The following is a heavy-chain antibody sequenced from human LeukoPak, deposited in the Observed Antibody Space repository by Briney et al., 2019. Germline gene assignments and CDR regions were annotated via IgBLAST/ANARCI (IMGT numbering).Heavy chain of an antibody. D-gene: IGHD6-6*01. Sequence: GSLRLSCAVSGFTFRTYWMSWVRQAPGKGLEWIGSIYYSGSTYYNPSLKSRVTISVDTSKNQFSLKLSSVTAADTAVYYCATLTPVHSSSSLDYWGQGTLVTVSS. J-gene: IGHJ4*02. CDR1: GFTFRTYW. CDR3: ATLTPVHSSSSLDY. CDR2: IYYSGST. V-gene: IGHV4-59*05.